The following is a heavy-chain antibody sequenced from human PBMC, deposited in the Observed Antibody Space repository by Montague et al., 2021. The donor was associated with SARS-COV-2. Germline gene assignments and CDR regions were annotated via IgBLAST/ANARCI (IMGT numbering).Heavy chain of an antibody. D-gene: IGHD2-2*01. CDR1: GGSISGYY. V-gene: IGHV4-4*07. CDR3: ARGMAPEGRWFDS. CDR2: IFVGAST. J-gene: IGHJ5*01. Sequence: SETLSLTCSVSGGSISGYYWSWVRQAAGRRLEWIGRIFVGASTDYNPSLMSRFSPSGDKSKNQFSLKVTSVTAADTAIYYCARGMAPEGRWFDSWGHGMLVTVSS.